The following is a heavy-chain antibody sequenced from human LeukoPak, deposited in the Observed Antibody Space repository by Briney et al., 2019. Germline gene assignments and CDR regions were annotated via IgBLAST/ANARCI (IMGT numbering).Heavy chain of an antibody. Sequence: SETLSLTCTVSGASISSYYWSWIRQPAGKGLEWIGRIYTSGSTNYNPSLKSRVTMSADTSKSQFSLKLSSVTAADTAVYYCASLRLRYFDWFIDYWGQGTLVTVSS. CDR3: ASLRLRYFDWFIDY. J-gene: IGHJ4*02. V-gene: IGHV4-4*07. D-gene: IGHD3-9*01. CDR2: IYTSGST. CDR1: GASISSYY.